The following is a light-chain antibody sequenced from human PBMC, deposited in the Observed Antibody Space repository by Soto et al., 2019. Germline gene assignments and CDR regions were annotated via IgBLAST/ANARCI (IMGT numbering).Light chain of an antibody. J-gene: IGKJ1*01. Sequence: DIQMTQSPSSLSAPVGDRVAITCRASPSISNWLARYLQKPGKAPKLLIHKASSLQSGVPSRFSGSGSGTEFPLTISSLQPDAFATYYCLQLNSYPRAFGQGTKV. CDR3: LQLNSYPRA. V-gene: IGKV1-5*03. CDR1: PSISNW. CDR2: KAS.